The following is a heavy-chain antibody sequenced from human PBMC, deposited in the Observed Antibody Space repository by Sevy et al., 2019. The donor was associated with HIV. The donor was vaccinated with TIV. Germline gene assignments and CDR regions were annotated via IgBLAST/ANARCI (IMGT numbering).Heavy chain of an antibody. CDR3: ARGGDCSGGSCYGYYYYYGMDV. J-gene: IGHJ6*02. D-gene: IGHD2-15*01. CDR1: GFTFSSYG. Sequence: GGSLRLSCAASGFTFSSYGMHWVRQAPGKGLEWVAVIWYDGSNKYYADSVKGRLTISRENSKNTLYLQMNRLRAEDTAVYYCARGGDCSGGSCYGYYYYYGMDVWGQGTTVTVSS. V-gene: IGHV3-33*01. CDR2: IWYDGSNK.